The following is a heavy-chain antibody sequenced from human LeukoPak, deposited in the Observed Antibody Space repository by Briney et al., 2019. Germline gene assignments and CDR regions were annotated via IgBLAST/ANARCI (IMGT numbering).Heavy chain of an antibody. CDR3: ARDSFGDYNGMDV. CDR1: GFTFSRYW. J-gene: IGHJ6*02. Sequence: GGSLRLSCAASGFTFSRYWMTWVRQAPGKGLEWVANIKEDGSENSYVESVKGRFTISRDNAKNSLYLQMNSLRAEDTAVYYCARDSFGDYNGMDVWGQGTTVTVSS. CDR2: IKEDGSEN. V-gene: IGHV3-7*01. D-gene: IGHD3-10*01.